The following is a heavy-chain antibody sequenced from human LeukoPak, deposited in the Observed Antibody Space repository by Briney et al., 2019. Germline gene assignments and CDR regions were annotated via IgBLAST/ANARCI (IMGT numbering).Heavy chain of an antibody. CDR1: GGSISSSSYY. Sequence: SETLSLTCTVSGGSISSSSYYWGWIRQPPGKGLEWIGSIYYSGSTYYNPSLKSRVTISVDTSKNQFSLKLSSVTAADTAVYYCARGTTVTTWLSFDYWGQGTLVTVSS. D-gene: IGHD4-17*01. CDR2: IYYSGST. CDR3: ARGTTVTTWLSFDY. J-gene: IGHJ4*02. V-gene: IGHV4-39*07.